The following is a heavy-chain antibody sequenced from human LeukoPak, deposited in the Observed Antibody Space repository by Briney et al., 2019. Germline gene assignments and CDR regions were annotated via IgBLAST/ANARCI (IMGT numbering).Heavy chain of an antibody. D-gene: IGHD2-21*02. Sequence: SGTLSLTCTVSGDSIRSGSYYWTWIRQPAGKELEWIGRIYSNGNTNYNPSLKSRVTISVDASKNQFSLKLSSVTAADTAVYYCARGDCGIDCPKYNWFYPWGQGTLVTVSS. CDR1: GDSIRSGSYY. CDR2: IYSNGNT. V-gene: IGHV4-61*02. CDR3: ARGDCGIDCPKYNWFYP. J-gene: IGHJ5*02.